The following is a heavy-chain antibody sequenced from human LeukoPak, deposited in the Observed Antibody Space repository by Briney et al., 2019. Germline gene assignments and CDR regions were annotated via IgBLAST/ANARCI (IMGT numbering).Heavy chain of an antibody. Sequence: PSETLSLTCTVSGGSISSGDYYWSWIRQPPGKGLEWIGYIYYSGSTYYNPSLKSRVTISVDTSKNQFSLKLSSVTAADTAVYYCARDSPDYGASLGYFDLWGRGTLVTVSS. CDR2: IYYSGST. D-gene: IGHD4-17*01. CDR1: GGSISSGDYY. J-gene: IGHJ2*01. V-gene: IGHV4-30-4*01. CDR3: ARDSPDYGASLGYFDL.